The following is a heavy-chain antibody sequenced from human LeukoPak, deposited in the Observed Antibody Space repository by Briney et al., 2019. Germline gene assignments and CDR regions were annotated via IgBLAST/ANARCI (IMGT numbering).Heavy chain of an antibody. V-gene: IGHV3-30*02. CDR2: IRYDGSDK. CDR1: GFIFSSYG. J-gene: IGHJ4*02. D-gene: IGHD2-15*01. Sequence: GGSLRLSCAASGFIFSSYGMHWVRQAPGKGLEWVAFIRYDGSDKYYADSVKGRFTISRDNSKNTLYLQMNSLRVEDTAVYHCAKVVDNLDYWGQGTLVTVSS. CDR3: AKVVDNLDY.